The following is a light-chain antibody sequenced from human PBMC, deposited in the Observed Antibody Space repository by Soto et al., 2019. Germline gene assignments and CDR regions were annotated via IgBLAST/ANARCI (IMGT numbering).Light chain of an antibody. V-gene: IGKV3-11*01. CDR2: DAS. CDR1: QSVSSY. Sequence: EIVLTQSPATLSLSPGERATLSCRASQSVSSYLAWYQQKPGQAPRLLIYDASNRATGILARFSGSGSGTDFTLTISSLEPEDFAVYYCQQRSNWLALTFGGGTKVEIK. J-gene: IGKJ4*01. CDR3: QQRSNWLALT.